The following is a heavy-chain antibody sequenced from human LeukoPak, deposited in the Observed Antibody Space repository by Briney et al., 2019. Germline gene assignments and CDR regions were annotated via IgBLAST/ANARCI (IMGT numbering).Heavy chain of an antibody. Sequence: GGSLRLSCAASGFTFSSYSMNWVRQAPGKGLEWVSSISGSSTNIYYADSVEGRFTISRDNAKNSLYLQVNSLRAEDTAVYYCARTKGDGRYKWNYFDYWGQGTLVTVSS. CDR2: ISGSSTNI. CDR3: ARTKGDGRYKWNYFDY. CDR1: GFTFSSYS. V-gene: IGHV3-21*01. J-gene: IGHJ4*02. D-gene: IGHD1-20*01.